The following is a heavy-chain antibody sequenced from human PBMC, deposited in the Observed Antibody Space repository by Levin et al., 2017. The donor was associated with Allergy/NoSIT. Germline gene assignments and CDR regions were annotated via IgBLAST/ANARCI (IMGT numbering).Heavy chain of an antibody. D-gene: IGHD6-19*01. CDR2: ITSSGRTT. J-gene: IGHJ6*03. CDR1: GFSFSSHD. Sequence: GGSLRLSCAASGFSFSSHDMNWVRLAPGKGLGWLAYITSSGRTTDYADSVKGRFTISRDNAKNSLYLQMNSLRDEDTAVDYCTRVPYYLIALAGHYMDVWGKGTTVTVSS. CDR3: TRVPYYLIALAGHYMDV. V-gene: IGHV3-48*02.